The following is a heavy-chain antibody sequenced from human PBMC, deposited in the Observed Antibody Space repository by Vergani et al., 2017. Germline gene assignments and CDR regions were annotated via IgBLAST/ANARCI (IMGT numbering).Heavy chain of an antibody. V-gene: IGHV1-46*01. CDR3: AREALGYCSSTSCYERSGYYYYGMDV. D-gene: IGHD2-2*01. CDR2: INPSGGST. CDR1: GYTFTSYY. Sequence: QVQLVQSGAEVKKPGASVKVSCKASGYTFTSYYMHWVRQAPGQGLEWMGIINPSGGSTSYAQKFQGRVTMTRDTSTSTVYMELSSLRSEDTAVYYCAREALGYCSSTSCYERSGYYYYGMDVWGQGNPGHRLL. J-gene: IGHJ6*02.